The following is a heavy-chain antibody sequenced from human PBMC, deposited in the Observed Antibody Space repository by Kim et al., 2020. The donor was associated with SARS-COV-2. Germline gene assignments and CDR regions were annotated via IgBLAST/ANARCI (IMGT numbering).Heavy chain of an antibody. J-gene: IGHJ4*02. V-gene: IGHV4-30-2*03. CDR2: IYYSGST. CDR1: GGSISSGGYS. D-gene: IGHD2-21*01. Sequence: SETLSLTCAVSGGSISSGGYSWSWIRQPPGKGLEWIGSIYYSGSTYYNPSLKSRVTISVDTSKNQFSLKLSSVTAADTAVYYCARQGIVVVMPDYWGQGTLVTVSS. CDR3: ARQGIVVVMPDY.